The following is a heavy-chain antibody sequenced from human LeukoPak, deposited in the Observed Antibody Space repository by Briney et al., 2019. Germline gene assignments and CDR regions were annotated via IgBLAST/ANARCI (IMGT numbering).Heavy chain of an antibody. Sequence: SETLSLTCTVAGDSVSSVTDYWAWIRQPPGKGLEWIASADYSGGTYYNPSLESRVAISADMSKKQISLTLTSVTGADTAVYYCARNVIAVAGLVDYWGQGTLVTVSS. CDR1: GDSVSSVTDY. V-gene: IGHV4-39*07. J-gene: IGHJ4*02. D-gene: IGHD6-19*01. CDR3: ARNVIAVAGLVDY. CDR2: ADYSGGT.